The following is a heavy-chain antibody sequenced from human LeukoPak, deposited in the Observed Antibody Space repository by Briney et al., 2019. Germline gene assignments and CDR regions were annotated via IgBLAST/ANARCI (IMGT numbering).Heavy chain of an antibody. CDR1: GFTFSSYA. V-gene: IGHV3-30-3*01. D-gene: IGHD1-26*01. CDR2: ISYDGSNK. CDR3: VREASGVSSSAFDV. Sequence: PGGFLRLSCAASGFTFSSYAMHWVLQAPGKGLEWVAVISYDGSNKYYADSVKGRFTISRDNAKNTLYMQMNSLRVDDTAVYYRVREASGVSSSAFDVWGQGTMVTVSS. J-gene: IGHJ3*01.